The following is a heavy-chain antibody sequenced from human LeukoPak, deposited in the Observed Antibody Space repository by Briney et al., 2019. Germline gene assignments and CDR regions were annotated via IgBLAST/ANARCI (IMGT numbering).Heavy chain of an antibody. Sequence: SGGSLRLSCAASGFTFSSYWMSWVRQAPGKGLEWVANIKQDGSEKYYVDSVKGRFTISRDNAKNSLYLQMNSLRAEDTAVYYCARDRLRVVRLPPSRDNWFDPWGQGTLVTVSS. J-gene: IGHJ5*02. CDR1: GFTFSSYW. D-gene: IGHD4-23*01. CDR3: ARDRLRVVRLPPSRDNWFDP. CDR2: IKQDGSEK. V-gene: IGHV3-7*01.